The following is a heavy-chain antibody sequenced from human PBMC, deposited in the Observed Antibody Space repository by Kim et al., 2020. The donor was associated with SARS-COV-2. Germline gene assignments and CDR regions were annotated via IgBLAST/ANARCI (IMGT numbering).Heavy chain of an antibody. J-gene: IGHJ3*02. V-gene: IGHV1-69*02. CDR3: ARPYGDFDAFDI. D-gene: IGHD3-10*01. Sequence: YAQKFQGRVTITADKSTSTAYMELSSLRSEDTAVYYCARPYGDFDAFDIWGQGTMVTVSS.